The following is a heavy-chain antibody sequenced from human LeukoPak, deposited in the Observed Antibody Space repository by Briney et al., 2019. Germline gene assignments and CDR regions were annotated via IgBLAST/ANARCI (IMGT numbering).Heavy chain of an antibody. J-gene: IGHJ4*02. D-gene: IGHD2-21*02. V-gene: IGHV1-2*02. Sequence: ASVKVSCKASGFTFTAYYMHWVRQAPGQGLEWMGWINLNSGGTNSAQKFQGRVTMTRDTSISAAYMELSRLGSDDTAVYYCARVAGGDWYYFDFWGQGTLVTVSS. CDR2: INLNSGGT. CDR1: GFTFTAYY. CDR3: ARVAGGDWYYFDF.